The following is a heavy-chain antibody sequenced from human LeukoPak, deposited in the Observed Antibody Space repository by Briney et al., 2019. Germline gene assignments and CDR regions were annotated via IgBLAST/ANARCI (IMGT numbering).Heavy chain of an antibody. CDR2: ISSSSSYI. D-gene: IGHD6-13*01. J-gene: IGHJ4*02. CDR3: ARGVGSWTPYYFDY. V-gene: IGHV3-21*01. Sequence: PGGSLRLSCAASEFTFSSYSMNWVRQAPGKGLEWVSSISSSSSYIYYADSVKGRFTISRDNAKNSLYLQMNSLRAKDTAVYYCARGVGSWTPYYFDYWGQGTLVTVSS. CDR1: EFTFSSYS.